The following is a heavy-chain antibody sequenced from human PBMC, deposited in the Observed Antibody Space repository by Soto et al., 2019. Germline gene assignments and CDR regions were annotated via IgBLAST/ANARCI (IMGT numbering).Heavy chain of an antibody. CDR2: IWYDGSNK. V-gene: IGHV3-33*01. CDR3: ARENSIPLRGLWGPPPGLDY. Sequence: GGSLRLSCAASGFTFSSYGMHWVRQAPGKGLEWVAVIWYDGSNKYYADSVKGRFTISRDNSKNTLYLQMNSLRAEDTAVYYWARENSIPLRGLWGPPPGLDYWGQGTLVTVSS. D-gene: IGHD3-16*01. CDR1: GFTFSSYG. J-gene: IGHJ4*02.